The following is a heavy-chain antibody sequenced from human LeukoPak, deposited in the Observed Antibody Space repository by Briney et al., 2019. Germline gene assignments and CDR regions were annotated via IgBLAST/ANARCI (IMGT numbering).Heavy chain of an antibody. J-gene: IGHJ4*02. CDR1: GFTFSSYA. V-gene: IGHV3-30-3*01. CDR2: ISCDGSNK. D-gene: IGHD3-10*01. Sequence: PGGSLRLSCATSGFTFSSYAMHWVRQAPGKGLEWVAVISCDGSNKYYADSVKGRFTIPRDNAKNSLYLQMNNLRAEDTALYYCAGVVYGSGTHFDFWGQGTPVTVSS. CDR3: AGVVYGSGTHFDF.